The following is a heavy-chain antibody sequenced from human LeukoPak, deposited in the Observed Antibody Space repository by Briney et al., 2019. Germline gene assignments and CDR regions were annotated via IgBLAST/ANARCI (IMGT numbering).Heavy chain of an antibody. CDR1: GFTFSSYG. V-gene: IGHV3-33*01. D-gene: IGHD4-17*01. CDR2: IWYDGTNK. Sequence: GGSLRLSCAASGFTFSSYGMHWVRQAPGKGLEWVSDIWYDGTNKYYADSVKGRFTISRDNSKNTLYLQMNSLRAEDTAVYYCARDDDYGDSYWYFDLWGRGTLVTVSS. CDR3: ARDDDYGDSYWYFDL. J-gene: IGHJ2*01.